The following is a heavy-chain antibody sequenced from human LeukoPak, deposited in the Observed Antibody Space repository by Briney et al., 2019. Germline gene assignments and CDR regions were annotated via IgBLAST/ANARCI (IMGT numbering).Heavy chain of an antibody. CDR3: ARVWSPSGSYFLFSGAFDI. Sequence: ASVKVSCKASGYTFTSYGISWVRQAPGQGLEWMGWISAYNGNTNYAQKLEGRVTITTDTSTSTAYMELRSLRSDDTAVYYCARVWSPSGSYFLFSGAFDIWGQGTMVTVSS. D-gene: IGHD1-26*01. J-gene: IGHJ3*02. V-gene: IGHV1-18*01. CDR1: GYTFTSYG. CDR2: ISAYNGNT.